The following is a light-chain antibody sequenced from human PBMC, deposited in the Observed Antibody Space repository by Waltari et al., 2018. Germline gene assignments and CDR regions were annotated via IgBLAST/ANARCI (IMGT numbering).Light chain of an antibody. CDR3: YSAADNNLGV. V-gene: IGLV3-27*01. J-gene: IGLJ3*02. Sequence: SYELTQPSSVSVSPGQTATITCPVDVLANTYSRWFQQKPGQAPVLVIYKDNGRPSGIPERFSGSSSGTTVTLTISGAQVEDEADYYCYSAADNNLGVFGGGTKLTVL. CDR2: KDN. CDR1: VLANTY.